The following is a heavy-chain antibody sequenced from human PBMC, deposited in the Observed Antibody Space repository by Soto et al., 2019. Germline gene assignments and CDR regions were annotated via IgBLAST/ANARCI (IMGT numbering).Heavy chain of an antibody. CDR1: SGSIGSGLW. CDR2: IYHNGRA. CDR3: ARAARLSPFDC. Sequence: QLQESGPGLVKPSGTLSLTCTVSSGSIGSGLWWNWVRQPPGKGLEWIGEIYHNGRANYNPSLKSRVSMSIAESKNQFSLQLTSVAAADTAVYFCARAARLSPFDCWGQGILVAVSS. J-gene: IGHJ4*02. D-gene: IGHD6-6*01. V-gene: IGHV4-4*02.